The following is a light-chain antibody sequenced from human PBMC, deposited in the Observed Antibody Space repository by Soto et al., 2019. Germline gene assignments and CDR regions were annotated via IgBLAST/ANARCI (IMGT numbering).Light chain of an antibody. CDR2: GAS. V-gene: IGKV3-20*01. CDR3: QQYETSPRT. Sequence: EIVLTQSPGTLSLSPGERTTLSCRASQSVSSNFLDWYQQEPGQAPRLLIYGASSRATGIPDRFSGSGSGTDFTLTISRLEPEDFAVYYCQQYETSPRTFGQGTKVDIK. J-gene: IGKJ1*01. CDR1: QSVSSNF.